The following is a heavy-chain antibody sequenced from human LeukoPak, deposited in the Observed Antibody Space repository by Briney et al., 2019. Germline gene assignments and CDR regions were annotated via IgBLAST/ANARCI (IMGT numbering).Heavy chain of an antibody. CDR2: INPNSGGT. J-gene: IGHJ4*02. CDR1: GYTFTGYY. V-gene: IGHV1-2*02. D-gene: IGHD3-3*01. Sequence: ASVTVSCKASGYTFTGYYMHWVRQAPGQGLEWMGWINPNSGGTNYAQKFQGRVTMTRDTSISTAYMELSRLRSDDTAVYYCARSSDGWVIWSGYDYWGQGTLVTVSS. CDR3: ARSSDGWVIWSGYDY.